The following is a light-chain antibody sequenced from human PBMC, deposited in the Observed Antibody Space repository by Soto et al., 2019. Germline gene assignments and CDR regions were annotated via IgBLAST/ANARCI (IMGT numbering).Light chain of an antibody. CDR2: AAS. J-gene: IGKJ3*01. V-gene: IGKV3-15*01. CDR1: QSVGRN. CDR3: QEYSKWPLFT. Sequence: EIVVTQSPGILSVSPGDRATLSCRASQSVGRNLAWYQQKPGQAPTLLIYAASTRATGLPARFSGSGSGTDFTLTISSLQSEDFAVDCCQEYSKWPLFTFGPGTRVVIK.